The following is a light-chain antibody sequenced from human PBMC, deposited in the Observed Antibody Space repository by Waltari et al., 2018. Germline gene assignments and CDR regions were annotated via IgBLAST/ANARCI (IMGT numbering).Light chain of an antibody. CDR3: QQYNEWPYT. CDR2: VAS. J-gene: IGKJ2*01. CDR1: KSIGNN. V-gene: IGKV3-15*01. Sequence: ETIMKQSPAILSVSPGETATLSCRASKSIGNNLAWYQQTPGQAPRLLIYVASSRGTGIPARFFGAGSGTDFTLTISSLQSEDFAVYYCQQYNEWPYTFGQGTKVDLK.